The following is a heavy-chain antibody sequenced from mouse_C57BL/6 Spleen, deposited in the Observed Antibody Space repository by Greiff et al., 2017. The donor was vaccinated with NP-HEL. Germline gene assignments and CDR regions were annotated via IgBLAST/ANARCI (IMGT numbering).Heavy chain of an antibody. J-gene: IGHJ2*01. CDR3: GRRYGYDGYFDY. V-gene: IGHV1-39*01. D-gene: IGHD2-2*01. Sequence: VQLMESGPELVKPGASVKISCKASGFSFTDYNMNWVKQSKGKSLEWVAVINPNYGTTSYNQTLKGKATLTVDQSSSTAYMQLNSLTSEDSAVYYCGRRYGYDGYFDYWGQGTTLTVSS. CDR1: GFSFTDYN. CDR2: INPNYGTT.